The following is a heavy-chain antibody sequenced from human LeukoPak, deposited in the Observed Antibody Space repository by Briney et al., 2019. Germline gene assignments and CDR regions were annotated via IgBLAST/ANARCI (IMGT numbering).Heavy chain of an antibody. V-gene: IGHV5-10-1*01. CDR2: IDPSDSYT. J-gene: IGHJ6*02. CDR3: ASRYYYGSGSQVNYYYYGMDV. Sequence: GESLKISCKGSGYSFANYWINWVRQMPGKGLEWMGRIDPSDSYTNYSPSFQGHVTISADKSISTAYLQWSSLKASDTAMYYCASRYYYGSGSQVNYYYYGMDVWGQGTTVTVSS. D-gene: IGHD3-10*01. CDR1: GYSFANYW.